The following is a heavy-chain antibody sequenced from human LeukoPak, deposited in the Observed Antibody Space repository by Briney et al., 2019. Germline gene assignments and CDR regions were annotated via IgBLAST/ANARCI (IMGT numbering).Heavy chain of an antibody. CDR3: ARGHPGRDDY. CDR1: GASISSSTYY. Sequence: SETLSLTCTVSGASISSSTYYWGWIRQPPGKGLEWIGSNTYYNPSLKSRVTISVDTSKNQFSLKLSSVTAADTAVYYCARGHPGRDDYWGQGTLVTVSS. J-gene: IGHJ4*02. D-gene: IGHD3-10*01. CDR2: NT. V-gene: IGHV4-39*07.